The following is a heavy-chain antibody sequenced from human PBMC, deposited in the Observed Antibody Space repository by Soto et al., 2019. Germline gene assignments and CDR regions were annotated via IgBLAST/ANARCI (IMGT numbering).Heavy chain of an antibody. Sequence: QVQLQESGPGLVKPSESLSLTCTVSGGSISSYYWSWIRQPPGKGLEWIGYIYYSGSTNYNPSLKSRVTISVDTSKNQFSLKLSSVTAADTAVYYCARLHRGFDIWGQGTMVTVSS. CDR2: IYYSGST. CDR3: ARLHRGFDI. D-gene: IGHD2-21*01. J-gene: IGHJ3*02. CDR1: GGSISSYY. V-gene: IGHV4-59*08.